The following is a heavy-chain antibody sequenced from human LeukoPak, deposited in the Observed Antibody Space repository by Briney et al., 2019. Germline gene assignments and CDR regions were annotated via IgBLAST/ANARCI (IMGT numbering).Heavy chain of an antibody. CDR3: AREGYYGSGSPPSLYFDY. CDR1: GLTFSNYC. D-gene: IGHD3-10*01. CDR2: TSSDLNVK. J-gene: IGHJ4*02. Sequence: GGSLRLSCVVSGLTFSNYCMTWVRQAPGKRLEWVAVTSSDLNVKLYADSVKGRFTISRDNSRSTLYLQMNSLRPEDTAIYYCAREGYYGSGSPPSLYFDYWGQGTLVTVSS. V-gene: IGHV3-30*03.